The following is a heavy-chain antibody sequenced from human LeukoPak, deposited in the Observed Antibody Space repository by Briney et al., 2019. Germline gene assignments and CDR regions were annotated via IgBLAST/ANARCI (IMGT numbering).Heavy chain of an antibody. Sequence: ASVKVSCKASGYTFTGYYMHWVRRAPGQGLEWMGRINPNSGGINYAQKFQGRVTMTRDTSISTAYMELSRLRSDDTAVYYCGRGALMNDYWGQGTLVTVSS. J-gene: IGHJ4*02. CDR1: GYTFTGYY. CDR3: GRGALMNDY. CDR2: INPNSGGI. V-gene: IGHV1-2*06.